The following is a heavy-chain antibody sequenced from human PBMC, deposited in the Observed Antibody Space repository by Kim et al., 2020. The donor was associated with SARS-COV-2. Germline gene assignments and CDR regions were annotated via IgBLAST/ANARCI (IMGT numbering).Heavy chain of an antibody. J-gene: IGHJ3*02. CDR2: IRSKANSYAT. D-gene: IGHD6-19*01. CDR3: ARVNPIAGGWYDAFDI. Sequence: GGSLRLSCAASGFTLSGSTVHWVRQASGKGLEWVGRIRSKANSYATAYAASVKNRFTISRDDSKNTAYLQMNSLKTEDTAVYYCARVNPIAGGWYDAFDIWGQGNMVTVSS. V-gene: IGHV3-73*01. CDR1: GFTLSGST.